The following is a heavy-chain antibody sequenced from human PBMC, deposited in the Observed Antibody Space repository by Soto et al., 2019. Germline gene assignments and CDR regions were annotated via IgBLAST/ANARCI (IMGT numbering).Heavy chain of an antibody. CDR1: GFTFNTYD. J-gene: IGHJ4*02. Sequence: ESGGGVVQPGGSLRLSCAASGFTFNTYDMHWVRQTTGKGLEWVSAIGSAGDTYYADSVKGRFTISRENAKNSLYLQMNSLRAEDTAVYYCARGSFGGFDNWGQGTLVPVSS. V-gene: IGHV3-13*01. CDR3: ARGSFGGFDN. CDR2: IGSAGDT. D-gene: IGHD3-16*01.